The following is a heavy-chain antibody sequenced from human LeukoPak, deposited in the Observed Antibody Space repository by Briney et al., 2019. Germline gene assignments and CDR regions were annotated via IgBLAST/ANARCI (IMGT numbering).Heavy chain of an antibody. CDR3: ARGQDYDFWSGYTY. D-gene: IGHD3-3*01. CDR2: IIPIFGTA. Sequence: ASVKVSCKASGGTFSSYAISWVRRAPGQGLEWMGGIIPIFGTANYAQKFQGRVTITTDESTSTAYMELSSLRSEDTAVYYCARGQDYDFWSGYTYWGQGTLVTVSS. V-gene: IGHV1-69*05. J-gene: IGHJ4*02. CDR1: GGTFSSYA.